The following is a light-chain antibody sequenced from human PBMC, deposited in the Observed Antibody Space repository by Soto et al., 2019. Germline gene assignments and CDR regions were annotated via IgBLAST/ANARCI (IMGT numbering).Light chain of an antibody. CDR2: AAS. J-gene: IGKJ5*01. CDR1: QSVSSN. V-gene: IGKV3D-15*01. Sequence: EIVLPPSPAALSVPPGELASLSFRASQSVSSNLAWYQQKPGQAPRLLIYAASTRATGVPARFSGSGSGTEFTLTISSLQSEDFAVYYCQQYNNWPPITFGQGTRLEIK. CDR3: QQYNNWPPIT.